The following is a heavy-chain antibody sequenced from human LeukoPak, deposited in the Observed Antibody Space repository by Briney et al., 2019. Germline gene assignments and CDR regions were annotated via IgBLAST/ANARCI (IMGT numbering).Heavy chain of an antibody. CDR3: ATQMGGRFLEWLYLDY. J-gene: IGHJ4*02. D-gene: IGHD3-3*01. CDR1: GGTFSSYA. V-gene: IGHV1-69*05. Sequence: ASVKVSCKASGGTFSSYAVSWERQAPGQGLEWMGGIIPIFGTANCAQKFQGRVTITTDESTSTAYMELSSLRSEDTAVYYCATQMGGRFLEWLYLDYWGQGTLVTVSS. CDR2: IIPIFGTA.